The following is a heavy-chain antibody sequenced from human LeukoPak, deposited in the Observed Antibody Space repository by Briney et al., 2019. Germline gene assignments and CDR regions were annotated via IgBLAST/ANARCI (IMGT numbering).Heavy chain of an antibody. CDR3: ARETPGYSSSWYSKSFDP. CDR2: ISYDGSNK. D-gene: IGHD6-13*01. Sequence: GRSLRLSCAASGFTFSSYAMHWVRQAPGKGLEWVAVISYDGSNKYYADSVKGRFTISRDNSKNTLYLQMNSLRAEDTAVYYCARETPGYSSSWYSKSFDPWGQGTLVTVSS. J-gene: IGHJ5*02. V-gene: IGHV3-30-3*01. CDR1: GFTFSSYA.